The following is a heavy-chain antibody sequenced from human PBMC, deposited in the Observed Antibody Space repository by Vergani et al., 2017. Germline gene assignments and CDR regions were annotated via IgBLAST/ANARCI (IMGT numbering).Heavy chain of an antibody. Sequence: EVQLVESGGGLVQPGGSLRLSCAASGFTFSSYWMSWVRQAPGKGLEWVANIKQDGSEKYYVDSVKGRFTISRDNAKNSLYLQMNSLRAEDTAVYYCARDRGSCSGTSGYRRDYYMDVWGKGTTVTVSS. D-gene: IGHD2-2*01. CDR1: GFTFSSYW. J-gene: IGHJ6*03. CDR2: IKQDGSEK. CDR3: ARDRGSCSGTSGYRRDYYMDV. V-gene: IGHV3-7*01.